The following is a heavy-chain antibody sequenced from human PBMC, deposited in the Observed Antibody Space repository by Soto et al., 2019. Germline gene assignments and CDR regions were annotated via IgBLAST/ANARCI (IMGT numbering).Heavy chain of an antibody. CDR3: ARDQIAVAGSKGYNFDD. J-gene: IGHJ4*02. V-gene: IGHV3-33*01. CDR1: GFTFSSYG. Sequence: PGGSLRLSCAASGFTFSSYGMHWVRQAPGKGLEWVAVIWYDGSNKYYADSVKGRFTISRDNSKNTLYLQMNSLRAEDTAVYYCARDQIAVAGSKGYNFDDWGQGTLVTVSS. CDR2: IWYDGSNK. D-gene: IGHD6-19*01.